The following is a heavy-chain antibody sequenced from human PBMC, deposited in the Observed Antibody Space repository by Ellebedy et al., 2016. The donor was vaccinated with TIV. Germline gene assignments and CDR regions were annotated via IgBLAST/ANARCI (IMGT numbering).Heavy chain of an antibody. V-gene: IGHV3-33*01. Sequence: GESLKISCAASGFTFSTSGMHWVRQAPGKGLAWVAVLWHDGSKKYYADSVKGRFTISRDISKNTLYLQMNSLRAEDTAVYYCARARIEGGNWFDPWGQGTLVTVSS. J-gene: IGHJ5*02. D-gene: IGHD1-26*01. CDR2: LWHDGSKK. CDR1: GFTFSTSG. CDR3: ARARIEGGNWFDP.